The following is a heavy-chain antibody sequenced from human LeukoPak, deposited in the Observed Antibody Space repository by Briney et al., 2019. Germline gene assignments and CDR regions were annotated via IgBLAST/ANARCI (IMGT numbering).Heavy chain of an antibody. D-gene: IGHD3-10*01. J-gene: IGHJ6*02. V-gene: IGHV4-34*01. CDR2: INHSGSA. Sequence: PSETLSLTCAVYGGSFSGYYWSWIRQPPGKGLEWIGEINHSGSANYNPSLKSRVTISVDTSKNQFSLRLNSVTAADTAVYYCAGYGSGSYQSGPYYYYHYGMDVWGQGTTVTVSS. CDR1: GGSFSGYY. CDR3: AGYGSGSYQSGPYYYYHYGMDV.